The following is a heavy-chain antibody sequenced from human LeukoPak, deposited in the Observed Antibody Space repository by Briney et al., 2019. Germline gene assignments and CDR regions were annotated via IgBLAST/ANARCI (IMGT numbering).Heavy chain of an antibody. J-gene: IGHJ4*02. Sequence: PGGSLRLSCAASGFTFSSYAMSWVRQAPGKGLEWVSAISGSGGSTYYADSVKGRFTISRDNSKNTLYLQMNSLRAEDTAVHYCYVDTAMEPYFDYWGQGTLVTVSS. CDR3: YVDTAMEPYFDY. D-gene: IGHD5-18*01. CDR1: GFTFSSYA. CDR2: ISGSGGST. V-gene: IGHV3-23*01.